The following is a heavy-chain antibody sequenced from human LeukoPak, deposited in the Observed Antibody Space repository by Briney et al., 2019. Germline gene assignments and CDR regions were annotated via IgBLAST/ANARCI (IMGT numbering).Heavy chain of an antibody. V-gene: IGHV4-34*01. CDR2: INHSGST. Sequence: NPSETLSLTCAVYGGSFSGYYWSWIRQPPGKGLEWIGEINHSGSTNYNPSLKSRVTISVDTSKNQFSLKLSSVTAADTAVYYCARIRNLHSYYYDSSGHYYFDYWGQGTLVTVSS. J-gene: IGHJ4*02. D-gene: IGHD3-22*01. CDR3: ARIRNLHSYYYDSSGHYYFDY. CDR1: GGSFSGYY.